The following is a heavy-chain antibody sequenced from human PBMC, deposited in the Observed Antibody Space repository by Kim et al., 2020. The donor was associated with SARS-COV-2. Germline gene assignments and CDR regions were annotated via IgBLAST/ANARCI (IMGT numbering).Heavy chain of an antibody. D-gene: IGHD1-26*01. Sequence: GESLKISCKASEYTFNNYWIGWVRQMPGKGLQWLGIIYPGDSDTKYNPSVQGQVTISADWSLTTAYLQWSSLKASDTAIYYCARALSGTFSPYYFDYWGQ. J-gene: IGHJ4*02. CDR3: ARALSGTFSPYYFDY. CDR2: IYPGDSDT. V-gene: IGHV5-51*01. CDR1: EYTFNNYW.